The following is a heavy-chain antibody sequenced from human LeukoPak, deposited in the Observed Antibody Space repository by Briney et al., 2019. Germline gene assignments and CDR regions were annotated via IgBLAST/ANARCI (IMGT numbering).Heavy chain of an antibody. CDR3: ARRGYNYGHFDY. D-gene: IGHD5-18*01. V-gene: IGHV3-21*01. CDR2: ISSSSSYI. CDR1: GFTFSSYS. Sequence: GGSLRLSCAASGFTFSSYSMNWVRQAPGKGLEWVSSISSSSSYIYYADSVKGRFTISRDNAKNSLYLQMDSLRAEDTAVYYCARRGYNYGHFDYWGQGTLVNVSS. J-gene: IGHJ4*02.